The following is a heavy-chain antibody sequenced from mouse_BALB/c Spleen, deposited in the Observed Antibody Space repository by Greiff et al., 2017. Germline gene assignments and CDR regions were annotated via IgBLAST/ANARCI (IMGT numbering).Heavy chain of an antibody. CDR3: ARCDYDGSWFAD. J-gene: IGHJ3*01. Sequence: VQLKESGPGLVKPSQSLSLTCTVTGYSITSDYAWNWIRQFPGNKLEWMGYISYSGSTSYNPSLKSRISITRDTSKNQFFLQLNSVTTEDTATYYCARCDYDGSWFADWGQGTLVTVSA. D-gene: IGHD2-4*01. CDR1: GYSITSDYA. CDR2: ISYSGST. V-gene: IGHV3-2*02.